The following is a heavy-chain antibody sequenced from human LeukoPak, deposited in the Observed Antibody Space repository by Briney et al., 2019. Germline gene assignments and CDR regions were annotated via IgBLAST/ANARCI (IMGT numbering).Heavy chain of an antibody. CDR1: GYTFTGYY. CDR3: ARGVYSSGYNFDY. V-gene: IGHV1-2*04. Sequence: GASVKVSCKASGYTFTGYYMHWVRQAPGQGLEWMGWINPNSGGTNYAQKFQGWVTMTRDTSISTAYMELSRLRSDDTAVYYCARGVYSSGYNFDYWGQGTLVTVSS. J-gene: IGHJ4*02. D-gene: IGHD3-22*01. CDR2: INPNSGGT.